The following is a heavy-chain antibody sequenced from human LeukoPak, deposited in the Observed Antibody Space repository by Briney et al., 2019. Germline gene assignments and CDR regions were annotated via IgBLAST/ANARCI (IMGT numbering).Heavy chain of an antibody. CDR2: IDHSGST. V-gene: IGHV4-34*01. CDR1: GASLRGSY. CDR3: ARGGNGWYFDL. Sequence: SETLSLTCAVQGASLRGSYWSWIRQPPGKGLQWIGQIDHSGSTHSIPSLKSRVTISLDTSQSQVSLIVNSVTAADTAVYFCARGGNGWYFDLWGRGTLVTVSS. J-gene: IGHJ2*01. D-gene: IGHD1-14*01.